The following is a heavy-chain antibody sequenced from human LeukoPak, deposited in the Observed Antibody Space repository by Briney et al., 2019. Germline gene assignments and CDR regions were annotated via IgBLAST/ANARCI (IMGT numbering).Heavy chain of an antibody. CDR1: GFTFSSYE. D-gene: IGHD1-26*01. CDR2: ISSSGSTI. Sequence: GGSLRLSCAASGFTFSSYEMNWVRQAPGKGLEWVSYISSSGSTIYYADSVKGRFTISRDTSENTLYLQMNSLRGEDTAIYYCARDIYSGSYYRLYYFFMDVWGKGTTVTVSS. J-gene: IGHJ6*03. CDR3: ARDIYSGSYYRLYYFFMDV. V-gene: IGHV3-48*03.